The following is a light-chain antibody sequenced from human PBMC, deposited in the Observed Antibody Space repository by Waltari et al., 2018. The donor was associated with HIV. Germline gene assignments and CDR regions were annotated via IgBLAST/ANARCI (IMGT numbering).Light chain of an antibody. J-gene: IGKJ1*01. CDR3: QQDYNLPWT. CDR2: GAS. V-gene: IGKV3D-7*01. Sequence: EIVMTPSPATLPFSPVERATIPCRASQSVRSSYLSGYQKKPGQASSLLIYGASTRATGIPARLSGSGSGTDFTLTISSLQPEDFAVYYCQQDYNLPWTFGQGTKVEIE. CDR1: QSVRSSY.